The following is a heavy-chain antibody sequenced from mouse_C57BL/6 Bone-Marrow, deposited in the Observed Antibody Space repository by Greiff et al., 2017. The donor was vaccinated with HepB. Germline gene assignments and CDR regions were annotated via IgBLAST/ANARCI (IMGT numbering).Heavy chain of an antibody. Sequence: EVQRVESGEGLVKPGGSLKLSCAASGFTFSSYAMSWVRQTPEKRLEWVAYISSGGDYIYYADTVKGRFTISRDNARNTLYLQMSSLKSEDTAMYYCTRDLREEDYFDYWGQGTTLTVSS. CDR2: ISSGGDYI. J-gene: IGHJ2*01. CDR3: TRDLREEDYFDY. V-gene: IGHV5-9-1*02. CDR1: GFTFSSYA.